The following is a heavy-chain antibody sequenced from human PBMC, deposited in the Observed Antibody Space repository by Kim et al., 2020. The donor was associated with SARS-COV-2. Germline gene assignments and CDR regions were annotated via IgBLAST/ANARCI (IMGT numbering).Heavy chain of an antibody. Sequence: GGSLRLSCAASGFTFSSYSMNWVRQAPGKGLEWVSSISSSSSYIYYADSVKGRFTISRDNAKNSLYLQMNSLRAEDTAVYYCVGGLYGSGSYPPRGMDVWGQGTTVTVSS. D-gene: IGHD3-10*01. CDR2: ISSSSSYI. V-gene: IGHV3-21*01. CDR3: VGGLYGSGSYPPRGMDV. CDR1: GFTFSSYS. J-gene: IGHJ6*02.